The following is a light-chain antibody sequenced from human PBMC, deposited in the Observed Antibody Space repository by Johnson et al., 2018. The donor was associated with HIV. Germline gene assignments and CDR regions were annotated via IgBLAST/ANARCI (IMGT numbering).Light chain of an antibody. CDR2: ENN. CDR3: ATWDSSMTDGGV. CDR1: SSNIGNNY. J-gene: IGLJ1*01. V-gene: IGLV1-51*02. Sequence: QLVLTQPPSVSAAPGQKVTISCSGSSSNIGNNYVSWYQQLPGTAPKLLIYENNKRPSGIPDRFSGSKSATSATLGITGLQPGDEAEYYCATWDSSMTDGGVFGTGTKVTVL.